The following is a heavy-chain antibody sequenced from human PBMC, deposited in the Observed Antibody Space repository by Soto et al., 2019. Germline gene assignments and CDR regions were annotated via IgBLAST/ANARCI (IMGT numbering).Heavy chain of an antibody. V-gene: IGHV6-1*01. J-gene: IGHJ6*02. Sequence: QVQLQQSGPGLVKPSQTLSLTCAISGDSVSSNSAAWNWIRQSPSRGLEWLGRTYYRSKWYNDYAVSVNSRITFNPDTSKNQFSLQLTSVTPEDTAVYYCSRGGYELDLDYYGMDVGGQGTTVTFAS. CDR1: GDSVSSNSAA. CDR3: SRGGYELDLDYYGMDV. D-gene: IGHD1-1*01. CDR2: TYYRSKWYN.